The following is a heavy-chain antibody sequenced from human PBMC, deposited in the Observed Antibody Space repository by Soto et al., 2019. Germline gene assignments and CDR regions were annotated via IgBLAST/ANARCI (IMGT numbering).Heavy chain of an antibody. V-gene: IGHV3-23*01. J-gene: IGHJ3*02. D-gene: IGHD6-19*01. Sequence: EVQLLESGGGLVHPGGSLRLSCAASGFTFSIYAMTWVSQAPGKGLEWVSSISGSGKIAYYADSVKGRFTFSRDNSKNSLYLRMNSLRAEDTARYYCAKLCINGGYDAFDICVQGAVVTVSS. CDR3: AKLCINGGYDAFDI. CDR2: ISGSGKIA. CDR1: GFTFSIYA.